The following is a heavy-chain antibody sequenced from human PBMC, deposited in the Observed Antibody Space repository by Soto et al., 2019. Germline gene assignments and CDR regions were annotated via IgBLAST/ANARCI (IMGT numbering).Heavy chain of an antibody. CDR2: ITRSSNFI. V-gene: IGHV3-21*02. Sequence: DVQLVESGGGLVKPGGSLTISCSGFGFTFSPYSMNWVRQAPGKGLEWVSSITRSSNFIDYADSVKGRFTISRADAKNSLFLHMNSLRADDMGVYYCARSQRNGAMDVWGQGTTVTVS. J-gene: IGHJ6*02. D-gene: IGHD2-8*01. CDR1: GFTFSPYS. CDR3: ARSQRNGAMDV.